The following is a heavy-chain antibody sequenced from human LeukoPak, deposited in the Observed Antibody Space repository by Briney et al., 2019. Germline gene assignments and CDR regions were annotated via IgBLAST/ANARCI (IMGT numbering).Heavy chain of an antibody. V-gene: IGHV3-30-3*01. CDR1: GFTFSSYA. Sequence: PGGSLRLSCAASGFTFSSYAMHWVRQAPRKGLEWVAVISYDGSNKYYADSVKGRFTISRDNSKNTLYLQMNSLRAEDTAVYYCARDYLSEGYFDYWGQGTLVTVSS. CDR2: ISYDGSNK. CDR3: ARDYLSEGYFDY. J-gene: IGHJ4*02.